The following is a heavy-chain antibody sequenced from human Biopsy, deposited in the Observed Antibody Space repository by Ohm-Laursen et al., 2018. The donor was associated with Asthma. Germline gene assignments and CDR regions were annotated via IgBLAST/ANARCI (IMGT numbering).Heavy chain of an antibody. CDR3: ASDFPKDYVRYNFQF. Sequence: GASVKVSCKISGYSLTDLSMHWVRQAPGQGLEWMGGHDHEEGGTVNAWRFQDRVTMTEDTSTDTAYMELSSLSSDDTAVYYCASDFPKDYVRYNFQFWGQGTLVTVSS. V-gene: IGHV1-24*01. D-gene: IGHD4-17*01. CDR1: GYSLTDLS. J-gene: IGHJ4*02. CDR2: HDHEEGGT.